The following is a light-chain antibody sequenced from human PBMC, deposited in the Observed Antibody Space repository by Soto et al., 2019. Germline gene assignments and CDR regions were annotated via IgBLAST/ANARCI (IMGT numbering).Light chain of an antibody. J-gene: IGLJ1*01. CDR2: EVS. Sequence: QSVLTQPASLSGSPGQSITISCTGTSSDIGGYSYVSWYQQHPGKAPKLMIYEVSNRPSGVSNRFSGSKPGNTASLTISGLQAEDEADYYCSSYTSSSTLFVFGTGTKVTVL. CDR1: SSDIGGYSY. CDR3: SSYTSSSTLFV. V-gene: IGLV2-14*01.